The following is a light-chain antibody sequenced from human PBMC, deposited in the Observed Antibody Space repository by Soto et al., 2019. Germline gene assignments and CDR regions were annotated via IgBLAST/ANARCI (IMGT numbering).Light chain of an antibody. CDR3: LQDINYPWT. J-gene: IGKJ1*01. CDR1: HGIGNA. CDR2: GAS. V-gene: IGKV1-6*02. Sequence: IQMTQAPSSLSGSVGDRVSISCRATHGIGNALVLYQQKPGKPPKVLIYGASNLQSGVPPRFSGSGSGTDFTLAISSLQPEDSATYYCLQDINYPWTSGQGTKVDIK.